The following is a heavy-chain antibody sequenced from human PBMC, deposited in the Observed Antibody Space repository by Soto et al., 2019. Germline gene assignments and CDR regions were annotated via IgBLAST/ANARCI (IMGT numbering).Heavy chain of an antibody. CDR2: IYYSGST. Sequence: SETLSLTCTVSGGSISSYYWSWIRQPPGKGLEWIGYIYYSGSTNYNPSLKSRVTISVDTSKNQFSLKLSSVTAADTAVYYCASCYCSGGSCYGCDWFDPWGQGTLVTVSS. CDR3: ASCYCSGGSCYGCDWFDP. J-gene: IGHJ5*02. D-gene: IGHD2-15*01. CDR1: GGSISSYY. V-gene: IGHV4-59*01.